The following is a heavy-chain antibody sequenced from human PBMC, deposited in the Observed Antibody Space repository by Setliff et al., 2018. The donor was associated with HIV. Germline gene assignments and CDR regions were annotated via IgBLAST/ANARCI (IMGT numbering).Heavy chain of an antibody. D-gene: IGHD3-3*01. CDR3: ARSRPQISISGLVQDY. CDR2: MSPKSGNT. Sequence: ASVKVSCKASGYTFTNYDINWVRQATGQGLEWMGWMSPKSGNTGYAQKFQGRVTMTRNTSISTVCMELSSLRSEDTAVYYCARSRPQISISGLVQDYWGQGTLVTVSS. V-gene: IGHV1-8*02. J-gene: IGHJ4*02. CDR1: GYTFTNYD.